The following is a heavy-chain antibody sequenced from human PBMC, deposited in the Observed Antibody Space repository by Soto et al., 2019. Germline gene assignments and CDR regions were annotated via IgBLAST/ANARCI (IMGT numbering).Heavy chain of an antibody. D-gene: IGHD2-21*02. J-gene: IGHJ4*02. CDR1: GFTFISLP. V-gene: IGHV3-30-3*01. CDR3: ARAPIVVVTPYYFDY. Sequence: QVQLVESGGGVVQPGSSWKLPVQALGFTFISLPRHGVARAPGRGRGWVAVISYDGSNKYYADSVKGRFTISRDNSKNTLYLQMNSLRPEDTAVYYCARAPIVVVTPYYFDYWGQGTLVTVSS. CDR2: ISYDGSNK.